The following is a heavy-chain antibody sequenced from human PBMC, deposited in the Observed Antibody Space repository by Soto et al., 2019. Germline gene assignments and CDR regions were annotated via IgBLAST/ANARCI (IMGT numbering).Heavy chain of an antibody. CDR3: ARASVGGDCSGSYYFDY. Sequence: QVQLQQWGAGLLKPSETLSLTCAVYGGSFSGYYWSWIRQPPGKGLEWIGEINHSGSTNYNPSLKSRVTISVDTSQNQFALKLSSVTAADTAVYYCARASVGGDCSGSYYFDYWGQGTLVTVSS. J-gene: IGHJ4*02. CDR1: GGSFSGYY. CDR2: INHSGST. V-gene: IGHV4-34*01. D-gene: IGHD3-22*01.